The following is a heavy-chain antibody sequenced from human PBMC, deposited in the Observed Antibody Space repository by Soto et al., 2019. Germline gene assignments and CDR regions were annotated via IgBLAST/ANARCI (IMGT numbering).Heavy chain of an antibody. CDR1: GGSFSGYY. CDR3: ARHFFHDYGDLWFDP. Sequence: SETLSLTCAVYGGSFSGYYWSWIRQPPGKGLEWIGEINHSGSTNYNPSLKSRVTTSVDTSKNQFSLKLSSVTAADTAVYYCARHFFHDYGDLWFDPWGQGTLVTVSS. CDR2: INHSGST. D-gene: IGHD4-17*01. V-gene: IGHV4-34*01. J-gene: IGHJ5*02.